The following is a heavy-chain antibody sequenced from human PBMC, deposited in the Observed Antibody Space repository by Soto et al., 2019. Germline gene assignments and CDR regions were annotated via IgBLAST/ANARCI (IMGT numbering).Heavy chain of an antibody. CDR3: AREMEIVVVPAAQPHYYYYGMDV. Sequence: QVQLVESGGGVVQPGRSLRLSCAASGFTFSSYAMHWVRQAPGKGLEWVAVISSDGSNKYYADSVKGRFTISRDNSKNTLYLQMNSLRAEDTAVYYCAREMEIVVVPAAQPHYYYYGMDVWGQGTTVTVSS. CDR2: ISSDGSNK. J-gene: IGHJ6*02. CDR1: GFTFSSYA. D-gene: IGHD2-2*03. V-gene: IGHV3-30-3*01.